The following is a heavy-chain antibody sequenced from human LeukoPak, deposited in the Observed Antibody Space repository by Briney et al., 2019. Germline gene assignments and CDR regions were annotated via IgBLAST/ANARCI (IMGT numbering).Heavy chain of an antibody. V-gene: IGHV4-4*07. Sequence: SETLSLTCTVSGGSISSYYWSWIRQPAGKGLEWIGRIYTSGGTNYNPSLKSRFTMSVDTSKNQFSLKLSSVTDADTAVYYCEREYIVVVVAATDNWFDPWGQGTLVTVSS. CDR3: EREYIVVVVAATDNWFDP. J-gene: IGHJ5*02. CDR2: IYTSGGT. D-gene: IGHD2-15*01. CDR1: GGSISSYY.